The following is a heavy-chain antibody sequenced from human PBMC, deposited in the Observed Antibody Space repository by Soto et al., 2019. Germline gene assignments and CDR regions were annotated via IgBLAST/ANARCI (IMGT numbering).Heavy chain of an antibody. J-gene: IGHJ4*02. CDR3: AKGPQWLVQTSFDY. V-gene: IGHV3-23*01. D-gene: IGHD6-19*01. CDR2: ISGSGGST. Sequence: GGSLRLSCAASGFTFSSYAMSWVRQAPGKGLEWVSAISGSGGSTYYADSVKGRFTISRDNSKSTLYLQMNSLRAEDTAVYYCAKGPQWLVQTSFDYWGQGTLVTVSS. CDR1: GFTFSSYA.